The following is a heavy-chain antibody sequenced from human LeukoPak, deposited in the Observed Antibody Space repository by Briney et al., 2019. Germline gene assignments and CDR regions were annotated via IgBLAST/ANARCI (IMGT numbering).Heavy chain of an antibody. D-gene: IGHD3-22*01. CDR1: GGSISSSSYY. V-gene: IGHV4-39*01. J-gene: IGHJ4*02. CDR3: ARHSNGYFDY. Sequence: PSETLSLTCTVSGGSISSSSYYWGWIRQPPGKWLEWIGSIYYSGNTYFNPSLKSRVTISVDTSKNQFALKLSSVTAADTAFYCCARHSNGYFDYWGQGTLVTVSS. CDR2: IYYSGNT.